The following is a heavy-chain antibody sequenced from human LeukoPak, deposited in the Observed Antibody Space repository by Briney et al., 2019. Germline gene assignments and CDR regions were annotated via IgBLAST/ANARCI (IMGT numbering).Heavy chain of an antibody. CDR2: IYTSGST. J-gene: IGHJ3*01. Sequence: PSETLSLTCTVSGGSISSGSYCWSWIRQPAGKGLEWIGRIYTSGSTNYNPSLKSRVTISVDTSKNQFSLKLSSVTAADTAVYYCARHGNIVILPTTSKAFDVWGQGTMVTVSS. V-gene: IGHV4-61*02. CDR1: GGSISSGSYC. CDR3: ARHGNIVILPTTSKAFDV. D-gene: IGHD2/OR15-2a*01.